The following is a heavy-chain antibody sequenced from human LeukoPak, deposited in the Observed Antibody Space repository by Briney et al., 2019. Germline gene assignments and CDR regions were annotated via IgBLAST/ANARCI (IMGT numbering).Heavy chain of an antibody. J-gene: IGHJ5*02. CDR3: ASFTLEYGSGSYYGGAWSS. Sequence: SETLSLTCAVYGGSFSGYYWSWIRQPPGKGLEWIGEINHSGSTNYNPSLKSRVTISVDTSKNQFSLKLSSVTAADTAVYHCASFTLEYGSGSYYGGAWSSWGQGTLVTVSS. D-gene: IGHD3-10*01. CDR2: INHSGST. CDR1: GGSFSGYY. V-gene: IGHV4-34*01.